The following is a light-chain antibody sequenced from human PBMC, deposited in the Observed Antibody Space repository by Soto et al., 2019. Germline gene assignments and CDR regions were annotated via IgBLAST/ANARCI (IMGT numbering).Light chain of an antibody. CDR3: QQYHNWPPE. CDR1: QSVSNNY. V-gene: IGKV3-20*01. CDR2: GAS. Sequence: EMVLTQSPGTLSLSPGERATLSCRASQSVSNNYLAWYQQKPGQAPRLLIYGASSRATGIPDRFSGSGSGTDFTLTISSLQSEDFAVYYCQQYHNWPPEFGQGTKADIK. J-gene: IGKJ1*01.